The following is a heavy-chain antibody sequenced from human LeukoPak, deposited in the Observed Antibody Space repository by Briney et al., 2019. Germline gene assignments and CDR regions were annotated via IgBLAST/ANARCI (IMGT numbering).Heavy chain of an antibody. CDR1: GYTFTSYG. J-gene: IGHJ5*02. D-gene: IGHD3-9*01. V-gene: IGHV1-18*04. CDR2: ISAYNGKT. Sequence: GASVKVSCKASGYTFTSYGISWVGQAPGQGVEWMGWISAYNGKTNYAQKLQGRVTMTTDTSTSTAYMELRSLRSDDTAVYYCARAVGYYDILTGYSYNWFDPWGQGTLVTVSS. CDR3: ARAVGYYDILTGYSYNWFDP.